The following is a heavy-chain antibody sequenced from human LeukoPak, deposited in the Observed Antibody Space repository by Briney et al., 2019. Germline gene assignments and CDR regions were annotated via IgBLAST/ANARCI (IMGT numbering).Heavy chain of an antibody. CDR3: AKIGPVSGTVDY. Sequence: GGSLRLSCAASGFTVGASDMYWVRQAPGKGLEWVAVITRGGNDKYYVDSVRGRFTISRDNSKSTVFLQMDSLRPEDTAVYYCAKIGPVSGTVDYWGQGTLVTVSP. V-gene: IGHV3-30*18. J-gene: IGHJ4*02. CDR2: ITRGGNDK. CDR1: GFTVGASD. D-gene: IGHD1-26*01.